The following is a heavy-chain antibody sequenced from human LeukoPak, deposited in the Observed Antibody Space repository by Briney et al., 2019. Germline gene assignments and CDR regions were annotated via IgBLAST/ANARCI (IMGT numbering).Heavy chain of an antibody. CDR1: GYSFTSYW. V-gene: IGHV5-51*01. CDR3: ARYCSGGSCYPGRNSFDY. D-gene: IGHD2-15*01. Sequence: GESLKISCKGSGYSFTSYWIGWVRQMPGKGLEWMGIIYPGDSDTRYSPSLQGQVIISADKSISTAYLQWSSLKASDTAMYYCARYCSGGSCYPGRNSFDYWGQGTLVTVSS. J-gene: IGHJ4*02. CDR2: IYPGDSDT.